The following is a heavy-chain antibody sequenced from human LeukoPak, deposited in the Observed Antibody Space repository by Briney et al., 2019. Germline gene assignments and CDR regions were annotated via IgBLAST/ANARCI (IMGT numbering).Heavy chain of an antibody. CDR2: ISGSGGST. CDR3: ARHFYYDSSGYYLRPFDF. CDR1: GFTFSSYA. Sequence: GGSLRLSCAASGFTFSSYAMSWVRQAPGKGLEWVSAISGSGGSTYYADSVKGRFTISRDNSKNTLYLQMNSLRAEDTAVYYCARHFYYDSSGYYLRPFDFWGQGTLVTVPS. J-gene: IGHJ4*02. D-gene: IGHD3-22*01. V-gene: IGHV3-23*01.